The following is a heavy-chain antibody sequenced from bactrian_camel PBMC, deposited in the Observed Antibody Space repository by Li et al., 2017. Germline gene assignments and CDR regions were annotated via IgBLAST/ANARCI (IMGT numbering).Heavy chain of an antibody. D-gene: IGHD5*01. J-gene: IGHJ4*01. CDR2: IDGDGSA. CDR1: RDTWRRFP. V-gene: IGHV3S53*01. CDR3: AADRLVRTGRELKVDEYSR. Sequence: HVQLVESGGGLAQLGGSLKLSCLVPRDTWRRFPNLCLAWFRQAAGKEREGSATIDGDGSAIYADSVKGRFIISKDNAKNTLYLQMNSLKVEDTAMYYCAADRLVRTGRELKVDEYSRWGQGTQVTVS.